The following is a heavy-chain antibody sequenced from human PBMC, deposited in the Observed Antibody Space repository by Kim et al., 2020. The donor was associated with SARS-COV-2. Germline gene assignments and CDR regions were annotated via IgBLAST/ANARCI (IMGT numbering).Heavy chain of an antibody. CDR2: ISSSSSTI. CDR3: AREPSPDTYYYDSSVDY. V-gene: IGHV3-48*04. Sequence: GGSLRLSCAASGFTFSSYSMNWVRQAPGKGLEWVSYISSSSSTIYYADSVKGRFTISRDNAKNSLYLQMNRLRAEDTGVYYCAREPSPDTYYYDSSVDY. D-gene: IGHD3-22*01. J-gene: IGHJ4*01. CDR1: GFTFSSYS.